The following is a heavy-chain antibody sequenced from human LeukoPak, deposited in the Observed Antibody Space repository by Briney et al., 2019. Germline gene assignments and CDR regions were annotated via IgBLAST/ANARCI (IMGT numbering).Heavy chain of an antibody. V-gene: IGHV4-34*01. D-gene: IGHD3-10*01. J-gene: IGHJ4*02. Sequence: SETLSLTCAVYGGSFSGYYWSWIRQPPGKGLEWIGEINHSGSTNYNPSLKSRVTISVDTSKNQFSLMLSSVTAADTAVYYCARTKGLVRGVMSYFDYWGQGTLVTVSS. CDR3: ARTKGLVRGVMSYFDY. CDR2: INHSGST. CDR1: GGSFSGYY.